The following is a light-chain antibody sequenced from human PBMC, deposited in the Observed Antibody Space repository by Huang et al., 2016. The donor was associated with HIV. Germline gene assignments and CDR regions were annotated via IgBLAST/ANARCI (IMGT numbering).Light chain of an antibody. J-gene: IGKJ2*01. CDR2: GAS. CDR1: QSINGN. V-gene: IGKV3-15*01. CDR3: QQYNDWPRT. Sequence: EIVMTQSPDTLSVSPGEGATLSCRASQSINGNLAGSQQKPGQAPSLLIYGASTRATGVPARFSGSGSGAVFTLTISSLQSEDFAFYYCQQYNDWPRTFGQGTRLEIK.